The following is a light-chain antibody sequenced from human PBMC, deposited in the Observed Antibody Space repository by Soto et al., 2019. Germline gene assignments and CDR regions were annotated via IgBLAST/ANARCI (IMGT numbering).Light chain of an antibody. J-gene: IGKJ5*01. CDR1: QSISGN. V-gene: IGKV3-15*01. CDR3: QQYNNWPPIT. Sequence: VMTHSAAALSVSQGARATLSCRVSQSISGNLAWYQQKPGQAPRLLIYHAIARATGIPTRFSGSGSGTEFTLTISSLQSEDFAVYYCQQYNNWPPITFGQGTRLEI. CDR2: HAI.